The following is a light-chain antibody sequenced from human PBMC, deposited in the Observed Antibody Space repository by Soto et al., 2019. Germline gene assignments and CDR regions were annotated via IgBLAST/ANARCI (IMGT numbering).Light chain of an antibody. CDR1: QSISSNY. CDR3: QQYGSWT. J-gene: IGKJ1*01. V-gene: IGKV3-20*01. Sequence: EIVLTQSPGTLSVSPRERATLSCRASQSISSNYLAWYQQKPGQAPSLLIYGASSRATGIPDRFSGSGSGTAFTLTISRLEAEDSAIYYCQQYGSWTFGQGTKVEIK. CDR2: GAS.